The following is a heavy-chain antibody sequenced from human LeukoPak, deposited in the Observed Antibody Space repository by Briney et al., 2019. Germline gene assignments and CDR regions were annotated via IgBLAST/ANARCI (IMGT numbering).Heavy chain of an antibody. CDR1: GFTLSTYW. J-gene: IGHJ2*01. D-gene: IGHD5-18*01. V-gene: IGHV3-7*03. Sequence: GGSLRLSCAASGFTLSTYWMSWVRQAPGKGLEWVANIKQDASEKFYVDSVKGRFAISRDNAENSLYLQMSSLRAEDTAVYYCARLLFSYGIRYFDLWGRGTLVTVSS. CDR3: ARLLFSYGIRYFDL. CDR2: IKQDASEK.